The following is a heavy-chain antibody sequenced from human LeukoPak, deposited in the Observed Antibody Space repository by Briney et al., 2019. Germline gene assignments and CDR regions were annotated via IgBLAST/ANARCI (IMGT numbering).Heavy chain of an antibody. CDR2: IYYSGST. CDR1: GGSISSSSYY. CDR3: ARDVAVAGTGHFYFDY. J-gene: IGHJ4*02. Sequence: SETLSLTCTVSGGSISSSSYYWGWIRQPPGKGLEWIGSIYYSGSTYYNPSLKSRVTISVDTSKNQFSLKLSSVTAADTAVYYCARDVAVAGTGHFYFDYWGQGTLVTVSS. V-gene: IGHV4-39*07. D-gene: IGHD6-19*01.